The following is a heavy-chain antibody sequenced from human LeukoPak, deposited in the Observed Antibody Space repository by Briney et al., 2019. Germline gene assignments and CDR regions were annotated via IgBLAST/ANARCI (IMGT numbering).Heavy chain of an antibody. V-gene: IGHV4-38-2*01. J-gene: IGHJ4*02. D-gene: IGHD6-13*01. CDR1: GFSIGSGYH. CDR2: ISRSGNP. CDR3: ARHLASAGASYLDF. Sequence: PSETLSLTCAVSGFSIGSGYHWGWVRQSPGTGLQWIESISRSGNPYYNPSLMSRVTISIDTSGNQFSLRLSSVTAPDTAVYYCARHLASAGASYLDFWGRGTQVTVSS.